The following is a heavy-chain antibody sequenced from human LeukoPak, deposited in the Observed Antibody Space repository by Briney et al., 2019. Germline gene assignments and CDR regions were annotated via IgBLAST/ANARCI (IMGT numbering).Heavy chain of an antibody. CDR3: ARHYQGGFDY. CDR2: IKQDGSEK. CDR1: GFTFSNYW. Sequence: GGSLRLSCAASGFTFSNYWMTWVRQAPGKGLEWVANIKQDGSEKYYVDSVKGRFTISRDNAKNSLYLQMNSLRVEDTAVYYCARHYQGGFDYWGQGTLVTVSS. D-gene: IGHD2-2*01. V-gene: IGHV3-7*01. J-gene: IGHJ4*02.